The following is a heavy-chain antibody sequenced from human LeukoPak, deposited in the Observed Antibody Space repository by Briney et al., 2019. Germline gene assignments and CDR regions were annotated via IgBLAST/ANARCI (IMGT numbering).Heavy chain of an antibody. CDR3: ASNYYDSSGYYPNDY. V-gene: IGHV4-34*01. Sequence: SETLSLTCAVYGGSFSGYYWSWIRQPPGKGLEWIGEINRSGSTNYNPSLKGRVTISVDTSKNQFSLKLSSVTAADTAVYYCASNYYDSSGYYPNDYWGQGTLVTVSS. CDR2: INRSGST. J-gene: IGHJ4*02. D-gene: IGHD3-22*01. CDR1: GGSFSGYY.